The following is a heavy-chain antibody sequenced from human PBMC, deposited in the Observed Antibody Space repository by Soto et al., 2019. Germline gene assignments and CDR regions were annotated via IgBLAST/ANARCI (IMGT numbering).Heavy chain of an antibody. CDR2: ISSSISDI. D-gene: IGHD2-21*02. CDR1: GVSFSTHS. V-gene: IGHV3-48*02. J-gene: IGHJ4*02. CDR3: ATWAGSCGHCFHALDF. Sequence: EVQLVESGGGLVQPGGSLRLSCAASGVSFSTHSMNWVRQAPGKGLEWVSYISSSISDIYYADSVKGRFTISRDNAKNSLYLHMNSLRDEDTAVYYCATWAGSCGHCFHALDFWGQGTPVTVSS.